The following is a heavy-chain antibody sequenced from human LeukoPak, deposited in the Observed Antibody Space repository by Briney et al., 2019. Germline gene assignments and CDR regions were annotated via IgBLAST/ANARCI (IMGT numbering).Heavy chain of an antibody. J-gene: IGHJ4*02. V-gene: IGHV3-48*01. CDR3: AKEGGDYVFDYFEY. CDR1: GFTFSSYS. D-gene: IGHD4-17*01. CDR2: ISSSSSTI. Sequence: GGSLRLSCAASGFTFSSYSMKWVRQAPGKGLEWISYISSSSSTIYYADSVKGRFTISRDNSKNTLYLQMNSLRAEDTAVYYCAKEGGDYVFDYFEYWGQGTLVTVSS.